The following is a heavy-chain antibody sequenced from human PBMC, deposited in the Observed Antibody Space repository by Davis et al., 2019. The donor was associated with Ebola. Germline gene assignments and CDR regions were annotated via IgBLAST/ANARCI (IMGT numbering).Heavy chain of an antibody. CDR3: ARATGLDY. CDR1: GFTFSSYG. Sequence: GESLKISCAASGFTFSSYGMHWVRQAPGKGLEWVALISYDGSNKHYADSVKGRFTISRDNSKNTLYLQMNSLRAEDTAVYYCARATGLDYWGQGTLVTVSS. D-gene: IGHD4-17*01. V-gene: IGHV3-30*03. J-gene: IGHJ4*02. CDR2: ISYDGSNK.